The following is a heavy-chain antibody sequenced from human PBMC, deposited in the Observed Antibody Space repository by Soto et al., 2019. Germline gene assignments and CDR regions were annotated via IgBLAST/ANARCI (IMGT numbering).Heavy chain of an antibody. CDR2: IYYSGST. D-gene: IGHD3-22*01. CDR1: GGSISSGDYY. CDR3: ASTSYFDNSGSAY. J-gene: IGHJ4*02. Sequence: NPSETLSLTCTVSGGSISSGDYYWSWIRQPPGKGPEWIGYIYYSGSTFYNPSLKNRVIISIDTSKNQFSLKLSSVTAADTAVYYCASTSYFDNSGSAYWGQGTLVTVSS. V-gene: IGHV4-30-4*01.